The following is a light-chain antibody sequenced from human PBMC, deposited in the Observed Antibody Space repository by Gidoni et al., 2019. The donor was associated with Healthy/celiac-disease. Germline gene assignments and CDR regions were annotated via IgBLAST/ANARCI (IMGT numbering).Light chain of an antibody. V-gene: IGKV1-39*01. CDR1: QSISSY. Sequence: DMQMNQSPSSLSASVGDRVTITCRASQSISSYLNWYQQKPGKAPKLLIYAASSLQRGVPSRFSGSGSGTDFTLTISSLQPEDFATYYCQQSYSTPWTFGQGTKVEIK. CDR2: AAS. J-gene: IGKJ1*01. CDR3: QQSYSTPWT.